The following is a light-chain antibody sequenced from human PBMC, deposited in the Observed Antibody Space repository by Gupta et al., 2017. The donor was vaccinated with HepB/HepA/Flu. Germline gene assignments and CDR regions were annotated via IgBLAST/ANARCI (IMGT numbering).Light chain of an antibody. CDR1: HSITNTY. J-gene: IGKJ1*01. Sequence: EIVLTQSPATLSFSAGETATLSSRASHSITNTYFAWYQHKPGQAPRLLIYAASRRATGIPDRFSGSGSGTDFTLTISRREPDDCAVYYCQQYGNSPPLTFGQGTKVELK. CDR2: AAS. CDR3: QQYGNSPPLT. V-gene: IGKV3-20*01.